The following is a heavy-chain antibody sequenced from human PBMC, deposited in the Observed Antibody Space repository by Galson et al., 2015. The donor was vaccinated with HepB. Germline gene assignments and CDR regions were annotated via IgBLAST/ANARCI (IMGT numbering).Heavy chain of an antibody. V-gene: IGHV6-1*01. J-gene: IGHJ4*02. CDR2: TYYKFKWYN. CDR3: ARAGPQGGADFDY. CDR1: GDSVSDNIVA. Sequence: CAISGDSVSDNIVAWNRIRQSPSRGLEWLGTTYYKFKWYNDYAVSVKSRITINPDTSKNQVYLQLNSVTPEDTAVYYCARAGPQGGADFDYWGQGTRVTVSS. D-gene: IGHD1-26*01.